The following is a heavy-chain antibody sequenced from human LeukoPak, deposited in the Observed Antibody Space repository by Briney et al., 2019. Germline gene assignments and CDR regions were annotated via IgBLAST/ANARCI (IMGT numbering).Heavy chain of an antibody. D-gene: IGHD3-10*01. CDR3: ASAAFYYSSGSYYRYAFDI. CDR1: GFTVSSNY. CDR2: IYSDGST. Sequence: PGGSLRLSCAASGFTVSSNYMNWVRQAPGKGLEWVSVIYSDGSTYYADSVKGRFTISRDNSKNTLYFQMNSLRAEDTAVYYCASAAFYYSSGSYYRYAFDIWGQGTMVTVSS. J-gene: IGHJ3*02. V-gene: IGHV3-66*01.